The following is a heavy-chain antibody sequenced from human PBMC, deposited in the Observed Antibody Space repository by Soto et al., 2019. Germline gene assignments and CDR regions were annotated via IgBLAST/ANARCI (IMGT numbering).Heavy chain of an antibody. CDR3: ARPHYHDNTFYYYFDS. V-gene: IGHV4-34*12. CDR2: IFHGGST. D-gene: IGHD3-16*01. J-gene: IGHJ4*02. CDR1: GGSFSGYF. Sequence: SETLSLTCPVYGGSFSGYFGSWIRQPPGKGLEWIGEIFHGGSTNYSPSLKSRVTISVDTSKNQFSLELTSVAAADTAVYYCARPHYHDNTFYYYFDSWGQATLVTVSS.